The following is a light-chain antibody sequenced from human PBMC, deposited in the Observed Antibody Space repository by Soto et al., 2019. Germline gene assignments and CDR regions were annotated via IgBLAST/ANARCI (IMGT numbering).Light chain of an antibody. Sequence: EIVMTQSPATLSVSPGERATLSCRASQSVSSNLAWYQQKPGQAPRLLIYGASTRATGIPARFTGSGSGTEFSLTISSLQSEDFAVYYCQHYKNWLTWTFGQGTKVDI. J-gene: IGKJ1*01. CDR1: QSVSSN. V-gene: IGKV3-15*01. CDR2: GAS. CDR3: QHYKNWLTWT.